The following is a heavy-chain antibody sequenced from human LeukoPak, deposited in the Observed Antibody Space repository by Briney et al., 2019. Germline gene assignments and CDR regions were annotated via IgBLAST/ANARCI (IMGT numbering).Heavy chain of an antibody. CDR1: GFTFSSYG. CDR2: ISYDGSNK. J-gene: IGHJ4*02. Sequence: GGSLRLSCAASGFTFSSYGMHWVRQAPGKGLEWVAVISYDGSNKYYADSVKGRFTISRDNSKNTLYLQMNSLRAEDTAVYYCAGDCSSTSCPIDYWGQGTLVTVSS. V-gene: IGHV3-30*03. CDR3: AGDCSSTSCPIDY. D-gene: IGHD2-2*01.